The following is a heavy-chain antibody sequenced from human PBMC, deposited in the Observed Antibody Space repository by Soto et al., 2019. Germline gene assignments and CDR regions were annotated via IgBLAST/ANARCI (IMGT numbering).Heavy chain of an antibody. D-gene: IGHD1-26*01. CDR1: GFTFSSYW. V-gene: IGHV3-74*01. J-gene: IGHJ4*02. CDR3: ASGGSYYDFDY. Sequence: EVQLVESGGGLVQPGGSLRLSCAASGFTFSSYWMHWGRQAPGKGLVWVSRINTDGSSTTYADSVKGRFTISRDNAKNTLYLQMHSLRAEDTAVYYCASGGSYYDFDYWGQGTLVTVSS. CDR2: INTDGSST.